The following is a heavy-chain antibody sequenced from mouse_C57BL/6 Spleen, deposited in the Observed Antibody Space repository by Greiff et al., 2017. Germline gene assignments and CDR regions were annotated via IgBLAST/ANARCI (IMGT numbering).Heavy chain of an antibody. J-gene: IGHJ3*01. CDR3: ARLGSNSAWFAY. CDR1: GFTFSDYY. Sequence: EVKLVESEGGLVQPGSSMKLSCTASGFTFSDYYMAWVRQVPEKGLEWVANINYDGSSTYYLDSLKSRFIISRDNAKNILYLQMSSLKSEDTATDYCARLGSNSAWFAYWGQGTLVTVSA. CDR2: INYDGSST. D-gene: IGHD2-5*01. V-gene: IGHV5-16*01.